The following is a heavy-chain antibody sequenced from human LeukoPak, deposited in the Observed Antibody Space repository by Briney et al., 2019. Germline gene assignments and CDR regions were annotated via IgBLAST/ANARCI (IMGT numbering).Heavy chain of an antibody. CDR1: GNTFSSNI. D-gene: IGHD1-14*01. Sequence: ASVKVSCKTSGNTFSSNIINWVRQAPGQRLDWMGWISAANGNTKYSEKFQGRVTITRDTSASTVYMELNSLRSEDTAVYYCARERPTTTAFHVWGQGTMVTVS. V-gene: IGHV1-3*01. CDR2: ISAANGNT. J-gene: IGHJ3*01. CDR3: ARERPTTTAFHV.